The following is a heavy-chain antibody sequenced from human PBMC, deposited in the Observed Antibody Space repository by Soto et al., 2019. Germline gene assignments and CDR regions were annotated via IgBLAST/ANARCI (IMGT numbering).Heavy chain of an antibody. J-gene: IGHJ6*02. Sequence: QVQLVQSGAEVKKPGASVKVSCKASGYTFTSYGISWVRQAPGQGLEWMGWISAYNGNTNYAQKLQGRVTMTTDTSRSKAYMELRSLRSDDTAVYYCTIFGVVISEEDYYYYGMDVWGQGTTVTVSS. V-gene: IGHV1-18*01. CDR1: GYTFTSYG. D-gene: IGHD3-3*01. CDR3: TIFGVVISEEDYYYYGMDV. CDR2: ISAYNGNT.